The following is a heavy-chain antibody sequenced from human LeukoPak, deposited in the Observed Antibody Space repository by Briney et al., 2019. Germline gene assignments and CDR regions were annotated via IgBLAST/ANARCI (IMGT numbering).Heavy chain of an antibody. CDR1: GYTFTGYY. CDR2: INPNSGGT. D-gene: IGHD1-7*01. CDR3: ARDWNYVPVNWFDP. J-gene: IGHJ5*02. V-gene: IGHV1-2*02. Sequence: GASVKVSCKASGYTFTGYYMHWVRQAPGQGLEWMGWINPNSGGTNYAQKFQGRVTMTRDTSISTAYMELSRLRSDDTAVYYCARDWNYVPVNWFDPWGQGTLVTASS.